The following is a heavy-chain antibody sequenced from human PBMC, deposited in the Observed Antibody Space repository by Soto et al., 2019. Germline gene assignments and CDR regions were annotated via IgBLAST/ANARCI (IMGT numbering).Heavy chain of an antibody. CDR3: VKLPVTTASYYYFGMDV. D-gene: IGHD4-4*01. J-gene: IGHJ6*02. Sequence: GGSLRLSCAASGFPFSTYPMNWVRQVPGKGLEWVSGISGSGISTFYADSVKGRFTIARDNSKNTVYLQMNRLRDEDTALYYCVKLPVTTASYYYFGMDVWGQGTTVTVSS. CDR2: ISGSGIST. CDR1: GFPFSTYP. V-gene: IGHV3-23*01.